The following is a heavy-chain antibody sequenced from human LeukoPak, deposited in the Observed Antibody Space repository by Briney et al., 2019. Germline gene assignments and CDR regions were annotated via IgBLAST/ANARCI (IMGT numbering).Heavy chain of an antibody. D-gene: IGHD3-22*01. Sequence: GASVKVPCKASGYTFTGYYMHWVRQAPGQGLEWMGWINPNSGGTNYAQKFQGRVTMTRDTSISTAYMELSRLRSDDTAVYYCAGWGGYYDSSGYISAFDIWGQGTMVTVSS. V-gene: IGHV1-2*02. CDR2: INPNSGGT. J-gene: IGHJ3*02. CDR3: AGWGGYYDSSGYISAFDI. CDR1: GYTFTGYY.